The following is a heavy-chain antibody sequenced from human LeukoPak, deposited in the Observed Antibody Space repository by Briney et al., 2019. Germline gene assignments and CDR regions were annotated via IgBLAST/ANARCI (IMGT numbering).Heavy chain of an antibody. CDR1: GVSLSSGGYY. CDR3: ARVRGYSYGELDY. Sequence: SQTLSLTCTVSGVSLSSGGYYWRWVRQHPGKGLEWIGHVSYSGSTYYNPSLNSRVTISVGTSKTQFSLKLSSVTAADTAVYYCARVRGYSYGELDYWGLGSLVTVSS. V-gene: IGHV4-31*03. CDR2: VSYSGST. D-gene: IGHD5-18*01. J-gene: IGHJ4*02.